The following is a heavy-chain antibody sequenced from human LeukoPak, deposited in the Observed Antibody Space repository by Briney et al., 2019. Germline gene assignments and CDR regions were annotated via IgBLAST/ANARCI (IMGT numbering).Heavy chain of an antibody. CDR3: AKDREGYGGANFDY. CDR2: ISWNSGSI. V-gene: IGHV3-9*03. Sequence: GGSLRLSCAASGFTFDDYAMHWVRQAPGKGLEWVSGISWNSGSIGYADSVKGRFTISRDNAKNSLYLQMNSLRAEDMALYYCAKDREGYGGANFDYWGQGTLVTVSS. CDR1: GFTFDDYA. D-gene: IGHD4-23*01. J-gene: IGHJ4*02.